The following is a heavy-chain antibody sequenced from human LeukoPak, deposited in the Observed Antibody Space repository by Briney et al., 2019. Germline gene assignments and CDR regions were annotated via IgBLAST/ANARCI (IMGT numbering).Heavy chain of an antibody. J-gene: IGHJ6*03. Sequence: ASVKVSCKASGYTITSYYMHWVRQAPGQGLEWMGIINPSGGSTSYAQKFQGRVTMTRDTSTSTVYMELSSLRSEDTAVYYCAREVGATDSYYYYYMDVWGKGTTVTVSS. CDR3: AREVGATDSYYYYYMDV. D-gene: IGHD1-26*01. CDR1: GYTITSYY. CDR2: INPSGGST. V-gene: IGHV1-46*03.